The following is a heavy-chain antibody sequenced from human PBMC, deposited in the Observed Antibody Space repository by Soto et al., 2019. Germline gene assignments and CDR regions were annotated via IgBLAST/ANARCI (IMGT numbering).Heavy chain of an antibody. CDR2: ISAYNGNT. Sequence: AASVKVSCKASGYTFTSYGISWVRQAPGQGLEWMGWISAYNGNTNYAQKLQGRVTMTTDTSTSTAYMELRSLRSDDTAVYCCARDESSYYDSSGPSDAFDFWGQGTMVTVSS. V-gene: IGHV1-18*01. CDR1: GYTFTSYG. CDR3: ARDESSYYDSSGPSDAFDF. D-gene: IGHD3-22*01. J-gene: IGHJ3*01.